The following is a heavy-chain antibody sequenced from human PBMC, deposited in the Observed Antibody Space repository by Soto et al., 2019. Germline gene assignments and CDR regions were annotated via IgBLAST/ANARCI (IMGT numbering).Heavy chain of an antibody. CDR2: TYYRSQWHN. V-gene: IGHV6-1*01. CDR3: ARENGHSHHSSGPFDY. Sequence: SQTLALTCAISGDGVSSNSAAWNWIRQSPSRVLDWLGRTYYRSQWHNDYADSVKSRITIKPDTSKNQFYLELDSVTPEDTDVYYXARENGHSHHSSGPFDYWGLGTLVIVSS. D-gene: IGHD3-22*01. J-gene: IGHJ4*02. CDR1: GDGVSSNSAA.